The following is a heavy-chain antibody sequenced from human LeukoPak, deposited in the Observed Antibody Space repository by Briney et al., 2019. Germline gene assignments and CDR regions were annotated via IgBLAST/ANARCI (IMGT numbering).Heavy chain of an antibody. J-gene: IGHJ4*02. V-gene: IGHV3-7*01. D-gene: IGHD2-15*01. CDR1: GFTFSIYW. Sequence: GGSLRLSCAASGFTFSIYWMSWVRQAPGKGLEWVANINHDGSEEYYVDSVKGRFTISRDNAKNSLYLQLNSLRAEDTAVYYCARYFSGRSCYTHWGQGSLVTVSS. CDR3: ARYFSGRSCYTH. CDR2: INHDGSEE.